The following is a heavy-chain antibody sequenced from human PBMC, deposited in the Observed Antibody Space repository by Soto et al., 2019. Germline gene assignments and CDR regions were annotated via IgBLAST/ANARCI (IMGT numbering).Heavy chain of an antibody. D-gene: IGHD3-3*01. CDR2: ISEDGSIS. CDR3: VRGTRGWSGMDY. V-gene: IGHV3-74*01. Sequence: EVQLVESGGVLVQPGGSLRLSCAASGFSFSDYWMHWVRQPPGKGLVWVSHISEDGSISAYADSLKGRFTITRDNAKNTLFLQINGPRDEDTALYYCVRGTRGWSGMDYWGQGTLLTVSS. CDR1: GFSFSDYW. J-gene: IGHJ4*02.